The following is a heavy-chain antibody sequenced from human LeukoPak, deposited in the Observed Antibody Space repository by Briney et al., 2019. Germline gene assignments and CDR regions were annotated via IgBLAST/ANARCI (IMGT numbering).Heavy chain of an antibody. CDR2: FDPEDGET. CDR3: ATGPHFKMSY. V-gene: IGHV1-24*01. D-gene: IGHD5-24*01. J-gene: IGHJ4*02. CDR1: GYTLTELS. Sequence: GASVKVSCKVSGYTLTELSMHWVRQAPGKGLEWMGGFDPEDGETIYAQKFQGRVTMTEGTSTDTAYMEPSSLRSEDTAVYYCATGPHFKMSYWGQGTLVTVSS.